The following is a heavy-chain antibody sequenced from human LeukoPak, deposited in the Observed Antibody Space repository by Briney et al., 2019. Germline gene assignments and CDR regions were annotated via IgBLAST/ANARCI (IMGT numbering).Heavy chain of an antibody. D-gene: IGHD2-15*01. CDR2: KKQDERKK. J-gene: IGHJ6*02. CDR3: ARFSTYCSGGSCYPDYYYYGMDV. V-gene: IGHV3-7*01. Sequence: GGSLRLSCAASGFTFSSYWMSWVRQAPGRGLEGVANKKQDERKKYYVDSVKGRFTISRDNAKNSLYLQMNSLRAEDTAVYYCARFSTYCSGGSCYPDYYYYGMDVWGQGTTVTVSS. CDR1: GFTFSSYW.